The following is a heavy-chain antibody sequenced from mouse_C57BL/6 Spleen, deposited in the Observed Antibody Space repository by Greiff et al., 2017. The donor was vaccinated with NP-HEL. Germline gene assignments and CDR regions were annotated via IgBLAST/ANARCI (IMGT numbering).Heavy chain of an antibody. CDR1: GYTFTSYW. CDR3: ARRSIYYGNSWFAY. CDR2: IDPSDSYT. D-gene: IGHD2-1*01. V-gene: IGHV1-69*01. J-gene: IGHJ3*01. Sequence: QVQLQQPGAELVMPGASVKLSCKASGYTFTSYWMHWVKQRPGQGLEWIGEIDPSDSYTNYNQKFKGKSTLTVDKSSSTASMQLSSLTSEDSAVYYCARRSIYYGNSWFAYWGQGTLVTVSA.